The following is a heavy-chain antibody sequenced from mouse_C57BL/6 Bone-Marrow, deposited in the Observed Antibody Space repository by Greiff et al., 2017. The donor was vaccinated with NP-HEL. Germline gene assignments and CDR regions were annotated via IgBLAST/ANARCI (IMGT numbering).Heavy chain of an antibody. V-gene: IGHV1-55*01. CDR1: GYTFPSYW. Sequence: QVQLQQPGAELVKPGASVKMSCKASGYTFPSYWLTWVKQRPGQGLEWIGDIYPGSGSPNYNEKFKSKATLTVDTSSSTAYMQLSSLTSEDSAVYYCARPDSNYEFAYWGQGTLVTVSA. D-gene: IGHD2-5*01. J-gene: IGHJ3*01. CDR3: ARPDSNYEFAY. CDR2: IYPGSGSP.